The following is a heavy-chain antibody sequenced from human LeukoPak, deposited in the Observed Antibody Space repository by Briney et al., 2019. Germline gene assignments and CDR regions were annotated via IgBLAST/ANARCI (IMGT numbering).Heavy chain of an antibody. J-gene: IGHJ4*02. Sequence: GGSLRLSCAASGFTFSSYAMHWVRQAPGKGLEWVAVISYGGSNKYYADSVKGRFTISRDNSKNTLYLQMNSLRAEDTAVYYCARDGDSSNFDYWGQGTLVTVSS. CDR3: ARDGDSSNFDY. CDR2: ISYGGSNK. CDR1: GFTFSSYA. D-gene: IGHD6-13*01. V-gene: IGHV3-30-3*01.